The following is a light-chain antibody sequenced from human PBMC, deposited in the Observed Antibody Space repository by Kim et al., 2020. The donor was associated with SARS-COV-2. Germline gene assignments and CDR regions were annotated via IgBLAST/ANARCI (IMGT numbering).Light chain of an antibody. CDR1: QSFSSW. CDR2: KAS. J-gene: IGKJ3*01. Sequence: DIQMTQSPSTLSASVGDRVTITCRASQSFSSWLAWYQQKPGKAPNLLIYKASSLESGVPSRFSGSGYGTEFTLTISSLQPDDFATYYCQQYNTYPLTFGPGTKVDIK. CDR3: QQYNTYPLT. V-gene: IGKV1-5*03.